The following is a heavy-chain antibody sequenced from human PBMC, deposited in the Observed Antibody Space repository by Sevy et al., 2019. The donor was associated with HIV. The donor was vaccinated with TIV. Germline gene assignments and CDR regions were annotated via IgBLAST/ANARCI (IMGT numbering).Heavy chain of an antibody. D-gene: IGHD3-22*01. CDR3: AINYYDSSGSSFFFDY. V-gene: IGHV3-33*01. J-gene: IGHJ4*02. CDR2: IWYDGSNK. Sequence: GGSLRLSCAASGFTFSSYGMHWVRQAPGKGLEWVAVIWYDGSNKYYADSVKGRFTISRDNSKNTLYLTMNSLRAEDTAVYYCAINYYDSSGSSFFFDYWGQGTLVTVSS. CDR1: GFTFSSYG.